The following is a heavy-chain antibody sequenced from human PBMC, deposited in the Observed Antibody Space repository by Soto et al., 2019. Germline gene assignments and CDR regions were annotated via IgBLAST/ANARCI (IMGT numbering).Heavy chain of an antibody. J-gene: IGHJ6*02. CDR3: TTYTGYGMDV. CDR1: GFIVSSKY. D-gene: IGHD3-16*01. Sequence: EVQMVETGGGLSQPGGSLRLSCAVSGFIVSSKYMTWVRQAPGKGLEWVSVIYTGGSTHYADSARGRFTISRDSSKTTLYLQMNSPRAEDAAVYYCTTYTGYGMDVWGQGTTVTVSS. V-gene: IGHV3-53*02. CDR2: IYTGGST.